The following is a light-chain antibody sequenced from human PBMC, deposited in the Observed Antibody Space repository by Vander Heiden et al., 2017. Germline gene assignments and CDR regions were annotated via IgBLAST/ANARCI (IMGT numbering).Light chain of an antibody. CDR1: SSNIGSNY. Sequence: QSVLTQPPSASGTPGQRVTISCSGSSSNIGSNYVSWYQQLPGTAPKLLIYRNNQRPSGVPDRFSGSKSGTSASLAISGLRSEDEADYYCAAWDDSLSGYVFGTGTKV. CDR2: RNN. V-gene: IGLV1-47*01. J-gene: IGLJ1*01. CDR3: AAWDDSLSGYV.